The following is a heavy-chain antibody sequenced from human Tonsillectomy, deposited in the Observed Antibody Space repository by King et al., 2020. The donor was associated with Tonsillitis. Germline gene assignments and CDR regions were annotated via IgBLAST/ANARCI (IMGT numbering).Heavy chain of an antibody. Sequence: VQLVESGGGVVQPGRSLRLSCAASGFTFSGYAMHWVRQAPGKGLEWVAVISYDGSNKYYADSVKGRFTISRDNSKNTLSLEINSLRAEDTAVYYCARGGVRGGKGMDVWGQGTTVTVSS. D-gene: IGHD3-10*01. CDR3: ARGGVRGGKGMDV. CDR2: ISYDGSNK. V-gene: IGHV3-30*04. J-gene: IGHJ6*02. CDR1: GFTFSGYA.